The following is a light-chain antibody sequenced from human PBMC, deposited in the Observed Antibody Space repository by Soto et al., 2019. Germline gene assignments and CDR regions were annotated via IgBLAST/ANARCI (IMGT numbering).Light chain of an antibody. Sequence: QSVLTQPRSVSGSPGQSVTISSTGTSSDVGGYNYVSWYQQYPGKAPKLMIYDVSKRPSGVPDRFSGSKSGNTASLTISGLQAEDEADYYCCSYAGSYTWVFGGGTKLTVL. CDR3: CSYAGSYTWV. CDR1: SSDVGGYNY. J-gene: IGLJ3*02. CDR2: DVS. V-gene: IGLV2-11*01.